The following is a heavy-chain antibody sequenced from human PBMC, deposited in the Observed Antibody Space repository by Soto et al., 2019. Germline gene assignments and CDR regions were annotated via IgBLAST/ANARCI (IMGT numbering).Heavy chain of an antibody. CDR1: GGSFSGYY. CDR2: INHSGST. V-gene: IGHV4-34*01. J-gene: IGHJ3*02. Sequence: SETLSLTCAVYGGSFSGYYWSWIRQPPGKGLEWIGEINHSGSTNYNPSLKSRVTISVDASKNQFSLKLSSVTAADTAVYYCASGTVVAANMTAFDIWGQGTMVTVSS. CDR3: ASGTVVAANMTAFDI. D-gene: IGHD2-15*01.